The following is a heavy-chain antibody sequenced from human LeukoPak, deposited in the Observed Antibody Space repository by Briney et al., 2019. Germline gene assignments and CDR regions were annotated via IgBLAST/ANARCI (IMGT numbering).Heavy chain of an antibody. Sequence: PSETLSLTCAVYGGSFSDYYWSWIRQTPGEGLQWIGGIKHSGSTDYNPSLKSRVTMSVDTSKNQFSLKLSSVTAADTAVYYCASVYGSGSYAYGMDVWGQGTTVTVSS. J-gene: IGHJ6*02. D-gene: IGHD3-10*01. CDR1: GGSFSDYY. CDR2: IKHSGST. CDR3: ASVYGSGSYAYGMDV. V-gene: IGHV4-34*01.